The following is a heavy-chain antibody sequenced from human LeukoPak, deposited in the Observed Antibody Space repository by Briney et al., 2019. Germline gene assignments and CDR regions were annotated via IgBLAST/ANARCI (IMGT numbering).Heavy chain of an antibody. CDR1: GFTFSSYW. CDR3: AREEIYSYGPGGFDY. Sequence: PGGSLRLSCAASGFTFSSYWMHWVRHAPGKGLVWVSRINSDGSSTSYADSVKGRFTISRDNAKNTLYLQMNSLRAEDTAVYYCAREEIYSYGPGGFDYWGQGTLVTVSS. V-gene: IGHV3-74*01. D-gene: IGHD5-18*01. CDR2: INSDGSST. J-gene: IGHJ4*02.